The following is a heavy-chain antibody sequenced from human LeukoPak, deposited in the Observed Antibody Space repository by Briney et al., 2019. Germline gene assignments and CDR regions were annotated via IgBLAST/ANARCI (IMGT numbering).Heavy chain of an antibody. CDR3: ARGHLEKHIVVVPAAQDNWFDP. CDR2: IYYSGST. D-gene: IGHD2-2*01. CDR1: GGSISSGGYY. J-gene: IGHJ5*02. V-gene: IGHV4-30-4*08. Sequence: PSETLSLTCTVSGGSISSGGYYWSWIRQHPGKDLEWIGYIYYSGSTYYNPSLKSRVTISVDTSKNQFSLKLSSVTAADTAVYYCARGHLEKHIVVVPAAQDNWFDPWGQGTLVTVSS.